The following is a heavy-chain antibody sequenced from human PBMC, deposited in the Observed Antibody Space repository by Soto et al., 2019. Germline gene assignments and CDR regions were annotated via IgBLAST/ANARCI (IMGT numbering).Heavy chain of an antibody. J-gene: IGHJ6*02. CDR3: ARLSPSYFGGVIVTGMDV. CDR1: GYSFTSYW. D-gene: IGHD3-16*02. V-gene: IGHV5-10-1*01. CDR2: IDPSDSYT. Sequence: GESLKISCKGSGYSFTSYWISCVRQMPGKGLEWMGRIDPSDSYTNYSPSFQGHVTISADKSISTAYLQWSSLKASDTAMYYCARLSPSYFGGVIVTGMDVWGQGTTVTVSS.